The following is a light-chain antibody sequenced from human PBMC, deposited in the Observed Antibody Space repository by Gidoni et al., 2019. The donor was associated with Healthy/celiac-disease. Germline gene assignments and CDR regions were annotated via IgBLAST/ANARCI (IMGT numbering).Light chain of an antibody. Sequence: DIQMTQSPSSLSTAVGDRVTITCQARQDISNYLNWYQQKPGKAPKLLNYDASNLEPGVPSRFSGGGSGTDFTFTISSLQPEDIATYYCQQYDNLPLTFGGGTKVEIK. CDR2: DAS. CDR3: QQYDNLPLT. V-gene: IGKV1-33*01. CDR1: QDISNY. J-gene: IGKJ4*01.